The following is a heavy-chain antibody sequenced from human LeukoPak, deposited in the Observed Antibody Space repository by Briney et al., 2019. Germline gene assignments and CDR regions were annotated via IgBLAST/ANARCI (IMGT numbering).Heavy chain of an antibody. Sequence: GGSLRLSCAASGFTFSSYAMSWVRQAPGKGLDWVSAISGSGGSAYYADSVKGRFTISRDNSKNTLYLQMNSLRAEDTAVYYCAKTLYDSSDYWGQGTLVTVSS. CDR1: GFTFSSYA. J-gene: IGHJ4*02. D-gene: IGHD3-22*01. CDR3: AKTLYDSSDY. V-gene: IGHV3-23*01. CDR2: ISGSGGSA.